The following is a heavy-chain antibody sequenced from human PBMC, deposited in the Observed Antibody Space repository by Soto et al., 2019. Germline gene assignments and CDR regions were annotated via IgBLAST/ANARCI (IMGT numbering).Heavy chain of an antibody. CDR2: ISSSSTI. CDR1: GFTFSSYA. CDR3: ARGLYYYDSSGYWGY. D-gene: IGHD3-22*01. J-gene: IGHJ4*02. V-gene: IGHV3-48*02. Sequence: GGSLRLSCAASGFTFSSYAMSWVRQAPGKGLEWVSVISSSSTIYYADSAKGRFTISRDNAKNSLYLQMNSLRDEDTAVYYCARGLYYYDSSGYWGYWGQGTLVTVSS.